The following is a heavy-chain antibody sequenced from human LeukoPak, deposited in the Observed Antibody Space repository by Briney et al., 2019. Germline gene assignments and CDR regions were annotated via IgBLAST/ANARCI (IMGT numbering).Heavy chain of an antibody. V-gene: IGHV4-38-2*02. Sequence: SETLSLTCTVSGHSISSGYYWGWIRQPPGKGLEWIGSIYHSGSTYYNPSLKSRVIISVDTSKNQLSLKLSSVTAADTAVYYCARVPGPNWFDPWGQGTLVTVSS. CDR1: GHSISSGYY. J-gene: IGHJ5*02. CDR3: ARVPGPNWFDP. CDR2: IYHSGST.